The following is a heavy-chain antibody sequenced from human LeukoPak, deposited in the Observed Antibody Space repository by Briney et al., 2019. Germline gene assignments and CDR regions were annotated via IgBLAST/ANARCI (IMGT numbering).Heavy chain of an antibody. J-gene: IGHJ5*02. CDR3: ARVSDYVWGSYRGNWFDP. CDR1: GGSISSGDYY. V-gene: IGHV4-30-4*01. CDR2: IYYSGST. D-gene: IGHD3-16*02. Sequence: SQTLSLTCTVSGGSISSGDYYWSWIRQPPGKGLEWIGYIYYSGSTYYNPSLKSRLSILVDTSKNQFSLMLSSVTAADTAVYYCARVSDYVWGSYRGNWFDPWGQGTLVTVSS.